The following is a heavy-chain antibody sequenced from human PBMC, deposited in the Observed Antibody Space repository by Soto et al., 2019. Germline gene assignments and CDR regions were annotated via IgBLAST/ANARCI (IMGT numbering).Heavy chain of an antibody. D-gene: IGHD2-15*01. CDR1: GFTFSSYW. Sequence: EAQLAESGGGLDQPGGSLRLSCAASGFTFSSYWMSWVRQAPGKGLEWVANIKQDGSEKFYVDSVKGRFTISRDNAKNSRYLQMHSLRAEDTAVYYCARDLAAARLAPSLIWGRGTTVTVSS. V-gene: IGHV3-7*05. CDR3: ARDLAAARLAPSLI. J-gene: IGHJ6*02. CDR2: IKQDGSEK.